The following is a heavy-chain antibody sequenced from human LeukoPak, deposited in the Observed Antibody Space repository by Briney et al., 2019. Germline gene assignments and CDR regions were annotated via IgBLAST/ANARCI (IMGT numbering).Heavy chain of an antibody. Sequence: SETLSLTCTVSGGSISSYYWSWIRQPPGKGLEWIGYIYYSGSTNYNPSLKSRVTISVDTSKNQFSLKLSSVTAADTAVYYCARSITIFGVVPVDWGQGTLVTVSS. J-gene: IGHJ4*02. CDR3: ARSITIFGVVPVD. CDR1: GGSISSYY. CDR2: IYYSGST. D-gene: IGHD3-3*01. V-gene: IGHV4-59*01.